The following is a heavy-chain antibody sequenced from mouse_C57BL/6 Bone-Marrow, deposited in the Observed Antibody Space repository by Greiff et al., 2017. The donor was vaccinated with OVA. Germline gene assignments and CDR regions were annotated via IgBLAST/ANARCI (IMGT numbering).Heavy chain of an antibody. CDR1: GFTIKNTY. Sequence: VQLQQSVAELVRPGASVKLSCTASGFTIKNTYMHWVKQRPEQGLEWIGRIDPANGNTKYAPKFQGKATITADTSSSTAYLPLSSLTSEDTAIYYCARGRKGAMDYWGQGTSVTVSS. V-gene: IGHV14-3*01. CDR2: IDPANGNT. CDR3: ARGRKGAMDY. J-gene: IGHJ4*01.